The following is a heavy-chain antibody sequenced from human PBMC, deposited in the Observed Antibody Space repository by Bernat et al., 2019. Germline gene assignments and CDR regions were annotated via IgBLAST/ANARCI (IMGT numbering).Heavy chain of an antibody. CDR1: GGTFSSYA. CDR3: VREGGNYYDSSGPNYYYYGMDV. CDR2: IIPIFGTA. D-gene: IGHD3-22*01. V-gene: IGHV1-69*01. J-gene: IGHJ6*02. Sequence: QVQLVQSGAEVKKPGSSVKVSCKASGGTFSSYAISWVRQAPGQGLEWMGGIIPIFGTANYAQKFQGRVTITADESTSTAYMELSSLRSKDTAVYYCVREGGNYYDSSGPNYYYYGMDVWGQGTTVTVSS.